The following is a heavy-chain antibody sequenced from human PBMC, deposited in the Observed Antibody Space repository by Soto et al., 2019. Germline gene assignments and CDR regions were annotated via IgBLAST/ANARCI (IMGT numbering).Heavy chain of an antibody. J-gene: IGHJ4*02. CDR3: LTEAGTYGGVDY. CDR2: LIPDIDIP. D-gene: IGHD6-19*01. Sequence: QVQLVQSGTEVKKPGSSVKVSCKASGGTFSSSLFSWVRQAPGQLLEWLGRLIPDIDIPLYAQSFEGRVSITEDKVISKVYLELRSPRSEDTAIYYCLTEAGTYGGVDYWGQGTLVTVSS. V-gene: IGHV1-69*04. CDR1: GGTFSSSL.